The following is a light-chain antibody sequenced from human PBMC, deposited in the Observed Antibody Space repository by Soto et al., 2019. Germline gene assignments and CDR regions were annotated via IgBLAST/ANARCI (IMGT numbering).Light chain of an antibody. J-gene: IGLJ1*01. Sequence: QSALTQPRSVSAAPGQKVTISCSGSSSNIGNNYVSWYQHLPGTAPKLLIYDNNKRPSGIPDRFSGSKSGTSATLGITGLQTGDEADYYCGTWDSSLSAYVFGTGTKLTVL. V-gene: IGLV1-51*01. CDR2: DNN. CDR1: SSNIGNNY. CDR3: GTWDSSLSAYV.